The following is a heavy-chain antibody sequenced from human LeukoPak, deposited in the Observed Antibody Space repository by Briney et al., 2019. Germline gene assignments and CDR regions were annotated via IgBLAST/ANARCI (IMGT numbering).Heavy chain of an antibody. CDR1: GYTFSGYW. Sequence: PGRSLRLSCAASGYTFSGYWMRWARQAPGKGLEWVANIKQDGSEKYYVDFVKGRFTISRDNAKNSLFLQMNSLRAEDTAVYYCARDWQWQQLDGYAFDIWGQGTMVTVSS. CDR2: IKQDGSEK. V-gene: IGHV3-7*04. CDR3: ARDWQWQQLDGYAFDI. J-gene: IGHJ3*02. D-gene: IGHD6-13*01.